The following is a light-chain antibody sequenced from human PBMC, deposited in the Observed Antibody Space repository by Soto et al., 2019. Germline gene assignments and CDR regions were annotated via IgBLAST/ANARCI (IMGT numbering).Light chain of an antibody. CDR3: QQYDKWPHT. J-gene: IGKJ2*01. V-gene: IGKV3-15*01. Sequence: DMVMTQSPATLSVSPGERATLSCRASQNLSRNLAWYQQQPGQAPRLLIYGASTRATGIPARFSGSGSGTHFTLTISSLQSEDFAVYYCQQYDKWPHTFGQGTKLEIK. CDR2: GAS. CDR1: QNLSRN.